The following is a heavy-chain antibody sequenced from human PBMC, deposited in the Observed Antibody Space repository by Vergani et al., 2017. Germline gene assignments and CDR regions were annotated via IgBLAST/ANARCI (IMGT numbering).Heavy chain of an antibody. CDR2: IVIGSGNK. CDR3: AADQRSGYYHSYYYYYMDV. V-gene: IGHV1-58*01. J-gene: IGHJ6*03. Sequence: QMQLVQSGPEVKKPGTSVKVSCKASGFTFTSSAVQWVRQARGQRLEWIGWIVIGSGNKNYAQKFQERVTITRDMSTSTAYMELSSLRSEDTAVYYCAADQRSGYYHSYYYYYMDVWGKGTTVTVSS. CDR1: GFTFTSSA. D-gene: IGHD3-22*01.